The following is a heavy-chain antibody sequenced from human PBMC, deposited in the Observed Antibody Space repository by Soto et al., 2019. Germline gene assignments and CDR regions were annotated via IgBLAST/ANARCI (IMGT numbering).Heavy chain of an antibody. Sequence: GGSLRLSCAASGFTFSSYGMHWVRQAPGKGLEWVAVISYDGSNKYYADSVKGRFTISRDNSKNTLYLQMNSLRAEDTAVYYCAKDRYGDRWYFDYWGQGTLVTVSS. CDR3: AKDRYGDRWYFDY. D-gene: IGHD4-17*01. CDR1: GFTFSSYG. CDR2: ISYDGSNK. J-gene: IGHJ4*02. V-gene: IGHV3-30*18.